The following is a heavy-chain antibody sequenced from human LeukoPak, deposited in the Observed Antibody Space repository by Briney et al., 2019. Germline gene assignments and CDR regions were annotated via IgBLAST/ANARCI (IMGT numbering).Heavy chain of an antibody. J-gene: IGHJ2*01. CDR1: GGSIFSSY. V-gene: IGHV4-4*08. Sequence: SKTLSLTCTVSGGSIFSSYWNWIRQSPGKGLEWLGYIYSNGITHYSPSLRGRGSMSMATSRNQFSLRLASVTAADTAIYYCARRAYFDSSGYSPTSGYFDLWGRGTLVTISS. D-gene: IGHD3-22*01. CDR2: IYSNGIT. CDR3: ARRAYFDSSGYSPTSGYFDL.